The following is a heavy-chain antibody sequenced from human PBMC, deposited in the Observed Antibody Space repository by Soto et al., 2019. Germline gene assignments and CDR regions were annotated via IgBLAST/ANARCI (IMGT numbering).Heavy chain of an antibody. Sequence: WESLRLSCSASGFTFGTFTMSWVRQAPGKGLDWVSSIGTTSTYIYYADSVRGRFTISRDNAKNSLYVQLNSLSGEDTAVYYCARYCAYDRTYYCSSDRLDYWGQGTLVTVSS. J-gene: IGHJ4*02. D-gene: IGHD2-21*01. CDR3: ARYCAYDRTYYCSSDRLDY. CDR2: IGTTSTYI. CDR1: GFTFGTFT. V-gene: IGHV3-21*01.